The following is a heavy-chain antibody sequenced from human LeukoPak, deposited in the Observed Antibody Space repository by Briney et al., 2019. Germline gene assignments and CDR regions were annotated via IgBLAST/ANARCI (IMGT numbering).Heavy chain of an antibody. J-gene: IGHJ6*02. Sequence: PSQTLSLTCTVSGGSISSGDYYWSWIRQPPGKGLEWIGYIYYSGSTYYNPSLKSRVTISVDPSKNQFSLKLSSVTAADTAVYYCAGDSRSYLENYHYGMDVWGQEPTVTVSS. CDR1: GGSISSGDYY. CDR3: AGDSRSYLENYHYGMDV. V-gene: IGHV4-30-4*01. D-gene: IGHD3-3*01. CDR2: IYYSGST.